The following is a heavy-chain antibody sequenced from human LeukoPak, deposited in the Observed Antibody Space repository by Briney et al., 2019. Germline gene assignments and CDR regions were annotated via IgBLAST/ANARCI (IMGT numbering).Heavy chain of an antibody. V-gene: IGHV3-21*01. CDR1: GFTFSSYS. J-gene: IGHJ4*02. Sequence: SGGSLRLSCAASGFTFSSYSMNWVRQAPGRGLEWVSSISSSSSYIYYADSVKGRFTISRDNAKNSLYLQMNSLRAEDTAVYYCARGRPGKISMIVVITPPAFDYWGQGILVTVSS. CDR2: ISSSSSYI. D-gene: IGHD3-22*01. CDR3: ARGRPGKISMIVVITPPAFDY.